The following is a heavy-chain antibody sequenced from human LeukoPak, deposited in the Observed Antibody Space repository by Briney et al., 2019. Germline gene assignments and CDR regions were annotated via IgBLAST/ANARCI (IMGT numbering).Heavy chain of an antibody. CDR3: AREGPDHFDH. J-gene: IGHJ4*02. CDR2: ISSSGTTI. CDR1: SFTFSSYE. Sequence: PGGSPRLSCAASSFTFSSYEMNWVRQAPGKGLEWVSYISSSGTTIYYADSVKGRFTISRDNAKNSLHLQMDSLRVEDTALYFCAREGPDHFDHWGQGTLVTVSS. V-gene: IGHV3-48*03.